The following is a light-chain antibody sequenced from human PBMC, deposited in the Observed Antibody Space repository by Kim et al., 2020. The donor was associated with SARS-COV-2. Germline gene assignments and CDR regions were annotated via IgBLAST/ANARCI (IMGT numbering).Light chain of an antibody. Sequence: QSALTQPRSVSGSPGQSVTISCTGTSSDVGGYNYVSWYQQHPGKAPKLIIYDVSKRPSGVPDRFSGSKSGNTASLKISGLQAEDEADYYCCSYAGSYTYVFGTGTKVTVL. V-gene: IGLV2-11*01. J-gene: IGLJ1*01. CDR1: SSDVGGYNY. CDR3: CSYAGSYTYV. CDR2: DVS.